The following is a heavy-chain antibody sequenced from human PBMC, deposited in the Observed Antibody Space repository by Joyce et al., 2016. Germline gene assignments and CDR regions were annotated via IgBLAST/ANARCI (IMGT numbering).Heavy chain of an antibody. D-gene: IGHD4/OR15-4a*01. CDR1: GFSLSSYW. J-gene: IGHJ4*02. CDR3: ARSPARNGANDY. V-gene: IGHV3-74*01. CDR2: INYDGTDS. Sequence: EVQLVESGGGLVQPGGSLRLSCAASGFSLSSYWIHRVRQVPGKGLVWVSRINYDGTDSTYAGSVKGRFTISRDNAKNTLYLEMNSLRTEDTAVYYCARSPARNGANDYWGQGTLVTVSP.